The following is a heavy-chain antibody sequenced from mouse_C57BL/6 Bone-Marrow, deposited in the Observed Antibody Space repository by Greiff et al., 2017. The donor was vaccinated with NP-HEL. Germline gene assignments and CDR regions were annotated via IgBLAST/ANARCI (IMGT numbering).Heavy chain of an antibody. J-gene: IGHJ2*01. CDR3: ARKVWLRYYFDY. CDR1: GYTFTSYG. CDR2: IYPRSGNT. D-gene: IGHD2-10*02. Sequence: VQLKQSGAELARPGASVKLSCKASGYTFTSYGISWVKQRTGQGLEWIGEIYPRSGNTYYNEKFKGKATLTADKSSSTAYMELRSLTSEDSAVYFCARKVWLRYYFDYWGQGTTLTVSS. V-gene: IGHV1-81*01.